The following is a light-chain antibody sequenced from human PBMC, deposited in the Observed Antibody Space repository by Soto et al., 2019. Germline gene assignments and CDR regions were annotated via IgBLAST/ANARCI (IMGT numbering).Light chain of an antibody. J-gene: IGLJ2*01. CDR1: NSNIGADFD. CDR2: VNN. CDR3: QSYDSSLRGSV. V-gene: IGLV1-40*01. Sequence: QAVVTQPPSVSGAPGQRVTISCTVNNSNIGADFDVHWYQQLPGTAPKLLIYVNNNRPSGVPDRFSGSKSGTSASLAITGLQAEDEADYYCQSYDSSLRGSVFGGGTKLTVL.